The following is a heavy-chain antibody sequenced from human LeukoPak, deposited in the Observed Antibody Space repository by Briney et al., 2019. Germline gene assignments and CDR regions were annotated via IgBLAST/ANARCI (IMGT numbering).Heavy chain of an antibody. Sequence: PGGSLRLSCAASGFTFSSYAMHWVRQAPGKGLEWVAVISYDGSNKYYADSVKGRFTISRDNSKNTLYLQMNSLRAEDTAVYYCARDPYGSGVNAFDIWGQGTMVTVSS. V-gene: IGHV3-30-3*01. CDR1: GFTFSSYA. CDR3: ARDPYGSGVNAFDI. CDR2: ISYDGSNK. D-gene: IGHD3-10*01. J-gene: IGHJ3*02.